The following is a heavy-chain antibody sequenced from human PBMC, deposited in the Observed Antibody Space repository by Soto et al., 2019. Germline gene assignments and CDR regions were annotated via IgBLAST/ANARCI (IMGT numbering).Heavy chain of an antibody. CDR3: AKELMLAAGSWLTSDQPYYGMDV. D-gene: IGHD6-13*01. CDR2: IIGSGVRT. CDR1: GFTSSHYA. V-gene: IGHV3-23*01. J-gene: IGHJ6*02. Sequence: EVQLLESGEGLVQSGGSLRVSCAASGFTSSHYAMSWVRQAPGKGLEWVSSIIGSGVRTYYADSVQGRFTISRDNSKNMLYLQMDSLRAEDTAIYYCAKELMLAAGSWLTSDQPYYGMDVWGQGTTVTVSS.